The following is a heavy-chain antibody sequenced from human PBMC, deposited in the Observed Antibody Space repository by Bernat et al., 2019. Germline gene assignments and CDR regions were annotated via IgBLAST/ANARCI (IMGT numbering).Heavy chain of an antibody. CDR3: AREGDIVVVPAASYYYYMDV. CDR1: GDSVSSNSAA. CDR2: TYYRSKWYN. V-gene: IGHV6-1*01. Sequence: QVQLQQSGPGLVKPSQTLSLPCAISGDSVSSNSAAWNWIRQSPSRGLEWLGRTYYRSKWYNDYAVSVKSRITINPDTSKNQFSLQLNSVTPEDTAVYYCAREGDIVVVPAASYYYYMDVWGKGTTVTVSS. D-gene: IGHD2-2*01. J-gene: IGHJ6*03.